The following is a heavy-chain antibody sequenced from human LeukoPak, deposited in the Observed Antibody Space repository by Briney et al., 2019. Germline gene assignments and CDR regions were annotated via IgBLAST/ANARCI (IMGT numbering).Heavy chain of an antibody. Sequence: GGSLRLSCAASGFPFSSYGMHWVRQAPGKGLEWVAVLSYDGSNEYYADSVKGRFTISRDNSKNTLYLQMNSLRVEETAVYYCAGSWFYRDYFEHWGQGTLVTVSS. D-gene: IGHD3-10*01. V-gene: IGHV3-30*03. J-gene: IGHJ4*02. CDR1: GFPFSSYG. CDR3: AGSWFYRDYFEH. CDR2: LSYDGSNE.